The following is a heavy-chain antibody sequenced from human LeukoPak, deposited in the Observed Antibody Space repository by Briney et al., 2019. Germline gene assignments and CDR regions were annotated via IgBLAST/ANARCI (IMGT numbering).Heavy chain of an antibody. J-gene: IGHJ4*02. V-gene: IGHV1-18*01. CDR1: GYTFTSYG. CDR2: ISAYNGNT. Sequence: ASVTVSCMASGYTFTSYGISGVRQAPGRGLEGMGWISAYNGNTNYAQKLQGRVTMTTDTSTSTAYMELRSLRSDDTAVYYCARSHGIVGASHSDYWGQGTLVTVSS. CDR3: ARSHGIVGASHSDY. D-gene: IGHD1-26*01.